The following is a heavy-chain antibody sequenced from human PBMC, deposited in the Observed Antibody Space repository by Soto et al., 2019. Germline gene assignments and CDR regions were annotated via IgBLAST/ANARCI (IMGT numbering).Heavy chain of an antibody. J-gene: IGHJ4*02. CDR1: GGTFSNYT. CDR2: IIPILDIA. D-gene: IGHD4-17*01. CDR3: ARDVGLGPVTVSTHVDY. Sequence: QVQLVQSGAEVKKPGSSVKVSCKASGGTFSNYTITWVRQAPGQGLEWMGRIIPILDIANYAKKFQGRVTITADKSTSTAYMELSSLRSEDTAVYHCARDVGLGPVTVSTHVDYWGQGTLVIVSS. V-gene: IGHV1-69*08.